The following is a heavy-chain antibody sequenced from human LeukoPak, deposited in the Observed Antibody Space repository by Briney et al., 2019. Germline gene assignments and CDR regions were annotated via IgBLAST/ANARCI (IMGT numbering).Heavy chain of an antibody. J-gene: IGHJ4*02. CDR2: IDPSDSYT. CDR3: ASVSPGIAVAGIRIHFQEF. CDR1: GYSFTSYW. Sequence: GESLRISCKGSGYSFTSYWISWVRQMPGKGLEWMGRIDPSDSYTNYSPSFQGHVTISADKSISTAYLQWSSLKASDTAMYYCASVSPGIAVAGIRIHFQEFWGQGTLVTVSS. D-gene: IGHD6-19*01. V-gene: IGHV5-10-1*01.